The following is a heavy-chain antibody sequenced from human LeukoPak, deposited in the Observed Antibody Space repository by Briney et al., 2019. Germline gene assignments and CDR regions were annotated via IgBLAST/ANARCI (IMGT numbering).Heavy chain of an antibody. Sequence: SETLSLTCAVYGGSFSGYYWSWIRQPPGKGLEWIGEINHSGSTNYNPSLKSRVTISVDTSKNQFSLKLCSVTAADTAVYYCARGCITMVRGVIISVGFDPWGQGTLVTVSS. V-gene: IGHV4-34*01. CDR2: INHSGST. CDR3: ARGCITMVRGVIISVGFDP. J-gene: IGHJ5*02. D-gene: IGHD3-10*01. CDR1: GGSFSGYY.